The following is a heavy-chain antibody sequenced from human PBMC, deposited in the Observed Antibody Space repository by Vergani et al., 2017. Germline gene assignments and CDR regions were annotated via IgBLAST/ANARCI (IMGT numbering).Heavy chain of an antibody. CDR3: ARDGTASSTSFLTH. V-gene: IGHV3-21*01. CDR1: GFNFSSYS. Sequence: EVQLVESGGGLVKPGGSLRLSCAASGFNFSSYSMNWVRQAPGKGLEWVSSISSSSSYIYYADSVKGRFTISRDNAKNSLYLQMNSLRAEDTAVYYCARDGTASSTSFLTHWGQGTLVTVSS. J-gene: IGHJ4*02. CDR2: ISSSSSYI. D-gene: IGHD2-2*01.